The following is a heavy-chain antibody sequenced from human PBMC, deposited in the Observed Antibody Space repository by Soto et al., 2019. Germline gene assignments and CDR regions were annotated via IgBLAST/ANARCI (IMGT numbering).Heavy chain of an antibody. CDR1: GGSISNSVYY. CDR2: SYYSGIA. CDR3: ATSCSGGNCYSRPYP. D-gene: IGHD2-15*01. Sequence: QLQLQESGPGLVKASETLSLTCAVSGGSISNSVYYWGWIRQSPGKGLEWIGSSYYSGIAWYNPSLKSRPTISVDTSKNQFSLKLSSVTAADTAVYYCATSCSGGNCYSRPYPWGQGTLVTVSS. V-gene: IGHV4-39*07. J-gene: IGHJ5*02.